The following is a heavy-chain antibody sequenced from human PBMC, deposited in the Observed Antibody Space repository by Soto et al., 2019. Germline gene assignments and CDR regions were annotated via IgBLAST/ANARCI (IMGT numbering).Heavy chain of an antibody. D-gene: IGHD3-22*01. CDR2: ISGYKGNT. V-gene: IGHV1-18*01. CDR1: GYNFTTYG. J-gene: IGHJ2*01. Sequence: QVQLVQSGAEVKKPGASVMVSCKASGYNFTTYGITWVRQAPGQGLEWMGWISGYKGNTNYAQKLQGRVTMTTDTSTSTAYVELRSLRSDDTAVYYCARGNHDSSGWDFDLWGRGTLVTVSS. CDR3: ARGNHDSSGWDFDL.